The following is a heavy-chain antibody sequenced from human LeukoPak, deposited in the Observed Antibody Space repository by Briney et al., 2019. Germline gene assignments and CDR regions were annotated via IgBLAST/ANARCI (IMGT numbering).Heavy chain of an antibody. J-gene: IGHJ4*02. V-gene: IGHV3-9*01. CDR1: GFTFDDYA. CDR3: AKDAGCSGGSCYGVH. D-gene: IGHD2-15*01. CDR2: ISWNSGSI. Sequence: GRSLRLSCAASGFTFDDYAMHWVRQAPGKGLEWVSGISWNSGSIGYADSVEGRFTISRDNAKNSLYLQMNSLRAEDTALYYCAKDAGCSGGSCYGVHWGQGTLATVSS.